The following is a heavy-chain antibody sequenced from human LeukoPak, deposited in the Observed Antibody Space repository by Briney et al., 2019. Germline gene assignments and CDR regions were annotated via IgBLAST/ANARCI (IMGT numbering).Heavy chain of an antibody. Sequence: SETLSLTCAVYGGSFSGYYWGWIRQPPGKGLEWIGSIYHAGRIYYNPSLKSRVTISVDTSKNQFSLKLSSVTAADTAVFYCARDKTTFGSNNWFDPWGQGTLVTVSS. J-gene: IGHJ5*02. CDR3: ARDKTTFGSNNWFDP. CDR2: IYHAGRI. V-gene: IGHV4-38-2*02. CDR1: GGSFSGYY. D-gene: IGHD2/OR15-2a*01.